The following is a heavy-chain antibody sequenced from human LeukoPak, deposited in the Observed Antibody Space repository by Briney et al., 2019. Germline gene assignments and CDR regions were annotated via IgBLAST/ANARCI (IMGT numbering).Heavy chain of an antibody. CDR1: GFTVSNNY. CDR2: ISSNGGST. J-gene: IGHJ4*02. CDR3: ARVQLSFLDY. V-gene: IGHV3-64*01. Sequence: GGSLRLSCAASGFTVSNNYMSWVRQAPGKGLEYVSAISSNGGSTYYANSVKGRFTISRDNSKNTLYLQMGSLRAEDMAVYYCARVQLSFLDYWGQGTLVTVSS. D-gene: IGHD1-1*01.